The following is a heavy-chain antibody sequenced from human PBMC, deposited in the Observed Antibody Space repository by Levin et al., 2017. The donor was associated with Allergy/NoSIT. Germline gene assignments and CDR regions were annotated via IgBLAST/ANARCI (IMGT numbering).Heavy chain of an antibody. CDR1: GGSISSGGYY. Sequence: MPSETLSLTCTVSGGSISSGGYYWSWIRQHPGKGLEWIGYIYYSGSTYYNPSLKSRVTISVDTSKNQFSLKLSSVTAADTAVYYCARDGGQWLRLIYWGQGTLVTVSS. D-gene: IGHD5-12*01. CDR3: ARDGGQWLRLIY. V-gene: IGHV4-31*03. CDR2: IYYSGST. J-gene: IGHJ4*02.